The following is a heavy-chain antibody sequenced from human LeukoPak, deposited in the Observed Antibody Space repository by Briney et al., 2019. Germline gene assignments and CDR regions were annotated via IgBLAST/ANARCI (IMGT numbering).Heavy chain of an antibody. CDR2: INTYNGNT. D-gene: IGHD1-26*01. Sequence: GASVKVSCKASGYTFTNYGITWMRQAPGQGLEWMGWINTYNGNTNYAQKLQGRVTITTDTSTSTAYMELRRLRSDDTAVFYCARDLVDGVGAPGAYWGQGALVTVSS. V-gene: IGHV1-18*01. CDR3: ARDLVDGVGAPGAY. J-gene: IGHJ4*02. CDR1: GYTFTNYG.